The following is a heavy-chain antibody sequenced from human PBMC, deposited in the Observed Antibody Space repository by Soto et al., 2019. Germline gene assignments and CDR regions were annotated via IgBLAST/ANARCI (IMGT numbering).Heavy chain of an antibody. CDR1: GFSLSTSGMC. CDR3: ARIYYYYGMDV. J-gene: IGHJ6*02. V-gene: IGHV2-70*11. Sequence: FGPTLVNPTRTLTLNCTFSGFSLSTSGMCVSWIRQPPGKALEWLARIDWDDDKYYSTSLKTRLTISKDTSKNQVVLTMTNMDPVDTATYYCARIYYYYGMDVWGQGTTVTVSS. CDR2: IDWDDDK.